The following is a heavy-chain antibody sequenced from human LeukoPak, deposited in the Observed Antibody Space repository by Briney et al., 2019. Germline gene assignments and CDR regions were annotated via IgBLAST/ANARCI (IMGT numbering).Heavy chain of an antibody. V-gene: IGHV1-69-2*01. Sequence: ASVKVSRKVSGYTFTDYYMHWVQQALGKGLEWMGLVDPEDGETIYAEKFQGRVTITADTSTDTAYMELSSLRSEDTAVYYCAIGTNFDYWGQGTPVTVSS. CDR1: GYTFTDYY. CDR3: AIGTNFDY. J-gene: IGHJ4*02. CDR2: VDPEDGET.